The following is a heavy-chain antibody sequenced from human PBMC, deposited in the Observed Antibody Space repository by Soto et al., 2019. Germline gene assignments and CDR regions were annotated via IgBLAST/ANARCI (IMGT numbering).Heavy chain of an antibody. CDR2: ISGSGGST. D-gene: IGHD2-15*01. CDR1: GFTFSSYA. CDR3: ARWDIVVVVAATPMGYFDY. V-gene: IGHV3-23*01. Sequence: GGSLRLSCAASGFTFSSYAMSWVRQAPGKGLEWVSAISGSGGSTYYADSVKGRFTISRDNSKNTLYLQMNSLRAEDTAVYYCARWDIVVVVAATPMGYFDYWGQGTLVTVSS. J-gene: IGHJ4*02.